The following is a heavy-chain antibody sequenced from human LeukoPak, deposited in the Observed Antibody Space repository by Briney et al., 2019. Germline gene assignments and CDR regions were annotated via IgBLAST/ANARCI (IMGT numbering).Heavy chain of an antibody. V-gene: IGHV3-48*02. D-gene: IGHD6-6*01. CDR2: ISSSSSTI. J-gene: IGHJ4*02. Sequence: GGSLRLSCAASGFTFSSYEMNWVRQAPGKGLEWISFISSSSSTIYYADSVKGRFTISRDNAKNSLYLQMNSLRDEDTGVYYCARTNVLDYWGQGTVVTVSS. CDR1: GFTFSSYE. CDR3: ARTNVLDY.